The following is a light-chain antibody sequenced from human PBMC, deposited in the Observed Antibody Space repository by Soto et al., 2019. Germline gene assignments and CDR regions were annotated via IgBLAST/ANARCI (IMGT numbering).Light chain of an antibody. CDR1: QSISSY. J-gene: IGKJ3*01. CDR3: QQSYSTPRRVEHFT. CDR2: AAS. V-gene: IGKV1-39*01. Sequence: DIQMTQSPSSLSASVGDRVTITCRASQSISSYLNWYQQKPGKAPKLLIYAASSLQSGVPSRFSGSGSGTDFTLPISSLQPEDFATYYCQQSYSTPRRVEHFTFGPGTKVDIK.